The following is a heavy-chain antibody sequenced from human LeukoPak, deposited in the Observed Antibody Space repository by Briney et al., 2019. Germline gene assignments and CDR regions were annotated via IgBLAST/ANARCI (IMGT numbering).Heavy chain of an antibody. CDR2: IYYSGST. CDR1: GGSISSYY. Sequence: PSETLSLTCTVSGGSISSYYWSWIRQPPGKGLEWIGYIYYSGSTNYNPSLKSRVTISVDTSKNQFSLKLSSVTAADTAVYYCARVWYQLFYYYYGMDVWGQGTTVTVSS. V-gene: IGHV4-59*12. J-gene: IGHJ6*02. D-gene: IGHD2-15*01. CDR3: ARVWYQLFYYYYGMDV.